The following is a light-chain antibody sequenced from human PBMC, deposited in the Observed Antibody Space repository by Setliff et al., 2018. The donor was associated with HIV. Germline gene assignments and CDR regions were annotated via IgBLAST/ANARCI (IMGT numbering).Light chain of an antibody. V-gene: IGLV2-14*01. Sequence: QSVLTQPASVSGSPGQSITISCTGTSSDVGGYNYVSWYQQHPGKAPKLMIYEVSNRPSGVSNRFSGSKSGNTASLTISGLQAEDEADYYRSSYASSSTLCVFGTGTKVTVL. CDR1: SSDVGGYNY. CDR2: EVS. J-gene: IGLJ1*01. CDR3: SSYASSSTLCV.